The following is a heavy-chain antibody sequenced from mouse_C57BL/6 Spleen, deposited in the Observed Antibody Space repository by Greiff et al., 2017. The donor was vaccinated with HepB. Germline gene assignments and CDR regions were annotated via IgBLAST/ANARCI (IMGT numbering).Heavy chain of an antibody. J-gene: IGHJ2*01. V-gene: IGHV3-6*01. CDR1: GYSITSGYY. Sequence: VQLKESGPGLVKPSQSLSLTCSVTGYSITSGYYWNWIRQFPGNKLEWMGYISYDGSNNYNPSLKNRISITRDTSNNQFFLKLNSVTTEDTATYYCAKTAQALYYFDYWGQGTTLTVSS. D-gene: IGHD3-2*02. CDR3: AKTAQALYYFDY. CDR2: ISYDGSN.